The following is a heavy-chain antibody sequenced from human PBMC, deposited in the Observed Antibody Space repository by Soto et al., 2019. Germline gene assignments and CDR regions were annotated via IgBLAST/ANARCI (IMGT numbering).Heavy chain of an antibody. V-gene: IGHV5-10-1*01. CDR2: IDPSDSYT. J-gene: IGHJ6*02. CDR3: ARPGDSYGYAYYYYGMDV. CDR1: GYSFTSYW. D-gene: IGHD5-18*01. Sequence: PGESLKIAGKGSGYSFTSYWISWVRQMPGKGLEWMGRIDPSDSYTNYSPSFQGHVTISADKSISTAYLQWSSLKASDTAMYYRARPGDSYGYAYYYYGMDVWGQGTTVTVSS.